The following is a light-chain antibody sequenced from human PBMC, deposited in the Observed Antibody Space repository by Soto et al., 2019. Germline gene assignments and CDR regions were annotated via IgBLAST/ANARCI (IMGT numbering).Light chain of an antibody. CDR1: HRVNNY. CDR3: QQNNSWPRT. CDR2: DAS. Sequence: ILLTRTRGSLCVSPGEGATLSCRASHRVNNYLAWYQQKPGQAPRLLIYDASTMATGIPARFSGSGSGTDFTLTISSLQSEDFAAYYCQQNNSWPRTFGQGAKVDIK. J-gene: IGKJ1*01. V-gene: IGKV3-15*01.